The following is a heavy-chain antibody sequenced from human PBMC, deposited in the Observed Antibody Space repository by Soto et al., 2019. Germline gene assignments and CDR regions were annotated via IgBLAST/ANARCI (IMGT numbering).Heavy chain of an antibody. J-gene: IGHJ4*02. Sequence: SETLSLTCTVSGGSISSGDYYWIWIRHPPGKGLEWIGYIYYSGSTYYNPSLKSRVTISVDTSKNQFSLKLSSVTAADTAVYYCARGTPYGEHFDYWGQGTLVTVSS. V-gene: IGHV4-30-4*01. CDR3: ARGTPYGEHFDY. D-gene: IGHD4-17*01. CDR2: IYYSGST. CDR1: GGSISSGDYY.